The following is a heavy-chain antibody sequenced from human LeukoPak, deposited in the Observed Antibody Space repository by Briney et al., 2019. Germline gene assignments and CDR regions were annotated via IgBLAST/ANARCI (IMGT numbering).Heavy chain of an antibody. D-gene: IGHD6-13*01. V-gene: IGHV4-39*01. CDR1: VGSISSSSYY. Sequence: SSDTLSLTCTVSVGSISSSSYYCGWSRQPPGKGLGWYGRVYYSGSTYYNPSLKSRVTISVHTSKNQFSIKLPAITAEGTVLYYWARNWNLGSRLIFTWG. J-gene: IGHJ5*01. CDR2: VYYSGST. CDR3: ARNWNLGSRLIFT.